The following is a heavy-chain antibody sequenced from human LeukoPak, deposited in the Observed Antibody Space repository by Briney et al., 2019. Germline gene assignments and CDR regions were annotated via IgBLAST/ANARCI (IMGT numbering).Heavy chain of an antibody. J-gene: IGHJ5*02. CDR3: ARSKTRSYWFDP. CDR1: GYSISSGYY. CDR2: IYHSGST. Sequence: PSETLSLTCTVSGYSISSGYYWGWIRQPPGKGLEWIGSIYHSGSTYYNPSLKSRVTISVDTSKNQFSLKLSSVTAADTAVYYCARSKTRSYWFDPWGQGTLVTVSS. V-gene: IGHV4-38-2*02.